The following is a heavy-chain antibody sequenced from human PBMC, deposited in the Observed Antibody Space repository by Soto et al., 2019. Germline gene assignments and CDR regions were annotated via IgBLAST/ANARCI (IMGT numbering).Heavy chain of an antibody. CDR2: ISWNSGSI. CDR3: AKDSRRIAAGYYYYYGMDV. V-gene: IGHV3-9*01. Sequence: EVQLVESGGGLVQPGRSLRLSCAASGFTFDDYAMHWVRQAPGKGLEWVSGISWNSGSIGYADSVKGRFTISRANAKTSLYLQMNSLRAEDTALYYCAKDSRRIAAGYYYYYGMDVWGQGTTVTVSS. D-gene: IGHD6-13*01. CDR1: GFTFDDYA. J-gene: IGHJ6*02.